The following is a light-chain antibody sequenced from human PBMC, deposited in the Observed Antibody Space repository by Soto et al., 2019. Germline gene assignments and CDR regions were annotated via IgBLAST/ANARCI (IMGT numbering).Light chain of an antibody. CDR1: SSNIGSNT. J-gene: IGLJ3*02. CDR2: SNN. Sequence: QSELTQPPSASGTPGQRVTISCSGSSSNIGSNTVNWYQQLPGTAPKLLIYSNNQRPSGVPDRFSGSKSGTSASLAISGLQSEDEADYYCAAWDDSLNVWVFGGGTQLTVL. V-gene: IGLV1-44*01. CDR3: AAWDDSLNVWV.